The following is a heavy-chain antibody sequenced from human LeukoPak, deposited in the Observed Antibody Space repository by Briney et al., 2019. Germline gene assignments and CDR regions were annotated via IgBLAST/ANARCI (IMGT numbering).Heavy chain of an antibody. J-gene: IGHJ4*02. Sequence: GGSLRLSCAASGFTFSSYEMNWVRQAPGKGLEWVSYISSSGSTIYYADSVKGRFTISRDNSKNTLYLQMNSLRAEDTAVYYCARGDNIVVVPAAPDYWGQGTLVTVSS. V-gene: IGHV3-48*03. CDR2: ISSSGSTI. D-gene: IGHD2-2*01. CDR1: GFTFSSYE. CDR3: ARGDNIVVVPAAPDY.